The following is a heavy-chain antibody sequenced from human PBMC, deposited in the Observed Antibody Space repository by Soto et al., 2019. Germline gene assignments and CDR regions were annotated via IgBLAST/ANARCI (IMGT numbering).Heavy chain of an antibody. V-gene: IGHV4-59*01. J-gene: IGHJ5*02. Sequence: SETLSLTCTVSGGSISSYYWSWIRQPPGKGLEWIGYIYYSGSTNYNPSLKSRVTISVDTSKNQFSLKLSSVTAADTAVYYCARFVVVPANWFDPWGQGTLVTVSS. CDR1: GGSISSYY. D-gene: IGHD2-2*01. CDR2: IYYSGST. CDR3: ARFVVVPANWFDP.